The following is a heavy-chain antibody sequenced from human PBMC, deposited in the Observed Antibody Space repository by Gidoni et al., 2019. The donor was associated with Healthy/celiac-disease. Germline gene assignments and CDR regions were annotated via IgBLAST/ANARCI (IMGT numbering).Heavy chain of an antibody. D-gene: IGHD6-13*01. CDR2: ISYDGSKK. Sequence: QVQLVESGGGVVQPGRSLRLSCAASGFTFSSYAMHWVRQAPGKGLEWVAVISYDGSKKSYAASVKGRFTISRDNSKNTLYLQMNSLRAEDTAVYYCARGAAAGTRPGGFDIWGQGTMVTVSS. V-gene: IGHV3-30*04. CDR3: ARGAAAGTRPGGFDI. J-gene: IGHJ3*02. CDR1: GFTFSSYA.